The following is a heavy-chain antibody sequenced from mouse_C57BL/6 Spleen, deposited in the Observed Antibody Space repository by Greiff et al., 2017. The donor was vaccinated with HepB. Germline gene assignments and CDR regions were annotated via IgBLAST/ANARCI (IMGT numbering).Heavy chain of an antibody. CDR1: GYTFTSYW. V-gene: IGHV1-64*01. J-gene: IGHJ3*01. Sequence: QVQLKEPGAELVKPGASVKLSCKASGYTFTSYWMHWVKQRPGQGLEWIGMIHPNSGSTNYNEKFKSKATLTVDKSSSTAYMQLSSLTSEDSAVYYCARSEDYYGSWFAYWGQGTLVTVSA. CDR2: IHPNSGST. D-gene: IGHD1-1*01. CDR3: ARSEDYYGSWFAY.